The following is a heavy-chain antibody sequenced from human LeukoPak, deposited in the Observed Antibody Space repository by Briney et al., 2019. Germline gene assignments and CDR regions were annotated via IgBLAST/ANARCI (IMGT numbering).Heavy chain of an antibody. J-gene: IGHJ4*02. Sequence: SETLSLTCTVSGDSISNYYWSWLRQPPGKGLEWIGYIYYSGDTNYNPSLKSRVTISVDTSKNQFSLKLTSVTAADTAVYYCASSHPLGSNNDYYTPFDYWGQGALVIVSS. CDR3: ASSHPLGSNNDYYTPFDY. CDR2: IYYSGDT. CDR1: GDSISNYY. D-gene: IGHD3-3*01. V-gene: IGHV4-59*01.